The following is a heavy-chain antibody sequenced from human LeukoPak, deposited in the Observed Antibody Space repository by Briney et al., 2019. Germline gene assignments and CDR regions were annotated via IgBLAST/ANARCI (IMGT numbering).Heavy chain of an antibody. D-gene: IGHD6-19*01. Sequence: PGGSLRLSCTASGFTFGDYAMSWFRQAPGKGLEGVGFIRSKAYGGTTEYAASVKGRLTISRDDSKTIAYLQMNSLKTEDTAVYYCTREGRISVTGTYDYWGQGTLVTVSS. CDR2: IRSKAYGGTT. CDR3: TREGRISVTGTYDY. V-gene: IGHV3-49*03. CDR1: GFTFGDYA. J-gene: IGHJ4*02.